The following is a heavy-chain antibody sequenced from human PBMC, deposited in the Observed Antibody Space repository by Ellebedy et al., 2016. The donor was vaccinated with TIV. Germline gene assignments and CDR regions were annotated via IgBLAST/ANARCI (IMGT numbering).Heavy chain of an antibody. Sequence: PGGSLRLSCEASGFSSSNAWMNWVRQAPGKGLEWVGHIRGKTDGGTTDYAAPMRGTFTISRDDSKNTLYLQMNSLKTEDTAVYYCPVDIVLGTTHWGQGTLVTVSS. CDR1: GFSSSNAW. CDR3: PVDIVLGTTH. J-gene: IGHJ4*02. V-gene: IGHV3-15*07. CDR2: IRGKTDGGTT. D-gene: IGHD2-15*01.